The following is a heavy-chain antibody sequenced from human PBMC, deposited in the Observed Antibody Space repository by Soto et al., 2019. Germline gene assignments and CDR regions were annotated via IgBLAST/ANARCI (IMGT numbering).Heavy chain of an antibody. Sequence: GGSLRLSCAASGFTFSSYAMSWVRQAPGKGLEWVSAISGSGGSTYYADSVKGRFTISRDNSKNTRYLQMNSLRAEDTAVYYCAKSYDFYYYYMDVWGKGTTVTVSS. V-gene: IGHV3-23*01. CDR1: GFTFSSYA. CDR2: ISGSGGST. J-gene: IGHJ6*03. D-gene: IGHD2-2*01. CDR3: AKSYDFYYYYMDV.